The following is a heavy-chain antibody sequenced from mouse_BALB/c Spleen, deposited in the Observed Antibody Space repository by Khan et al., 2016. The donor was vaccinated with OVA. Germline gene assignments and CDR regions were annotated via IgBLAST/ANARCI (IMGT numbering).Heavy chain of an antibody. CDR3: ALYYGGRGWFAY. J-gene: IGHJ3*01. D-gene: IGHD2-1*01. CDR2: IWGDGST. V-gene: IGHV2-3*01. Sequence: QVQLKESGPGLVAPSQSLSITCTVSGFSLTSYGVGWVRQPPGKGLEWLGVIWGDGSTNYYSALISRLSISKDNSNCHVFLILNSLQTDDTATSYCALYYGGRGWFAYWGQGTLVTVSA. CDR1: GFSLTSYG.